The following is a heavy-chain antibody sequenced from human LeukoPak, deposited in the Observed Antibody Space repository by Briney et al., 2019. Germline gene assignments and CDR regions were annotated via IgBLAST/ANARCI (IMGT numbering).Heavy chain of an antibody. CDR1: GYGFTRYY. Sequence: ASAKVSCKAFGYGFTRYYIHWVRQAPGQGLEWMGIINPSVGGTTYARKFQGRVTMTRDTSTSTVYMELSSLRSEDTAVYYCARHGSGRYYPAEGRVDYWGQGTLVTVSS. V-gene: IGHV1-46*03. CDR2: INPSVGGT. CDR3: ARHGSGRYYPAEGRVDY. J-gene: IGHJ4*02. D-gene: IGHD3-10*01.